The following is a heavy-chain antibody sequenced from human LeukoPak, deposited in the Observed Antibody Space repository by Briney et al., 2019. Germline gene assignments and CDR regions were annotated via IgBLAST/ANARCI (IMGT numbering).Heavy chain of an antibody. D-gene: IGHD4-17*01. CDR3: ARFYYGDFNFDY. CDR1: GGSISSYY. V-gene: IGHV4-59*08. Sequence: SETLSLTCTVSGGSISSYYWSWIRQPPGKGLEWIGSIYQSGSTYYNPSLKSRVTISVDTSKNQFSLRLNSVTAADTAMYYCARFYYGDFNFDYWGQGTLVTVSS. CDR2: IYQSGST. J-gene: IGHJ4*02.